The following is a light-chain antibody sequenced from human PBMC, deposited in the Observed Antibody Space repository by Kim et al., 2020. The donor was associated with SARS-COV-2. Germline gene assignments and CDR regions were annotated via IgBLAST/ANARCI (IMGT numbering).Light chain of an antibody. J-gene: IGKJ2*01. Sequence: SPGARATRSCRTSQSVSSSYLAGYQQKPGQDPRLLIYGASSRATGIPDRFSGSGSGTDFTLTISRLEPEDFAVYYCQQYGSSPSYTFGQGTKLEI. CDR2: GAS. CDR1: QSVSSSY. V-gene: IGKV3-20*01. CDR3: QQYGSSPSYT.